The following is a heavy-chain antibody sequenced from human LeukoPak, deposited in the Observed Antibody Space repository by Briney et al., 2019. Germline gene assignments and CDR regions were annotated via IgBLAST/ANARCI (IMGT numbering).Heavy chain of an antibody. J-gene: IGHJ4*02. D-gene: IGHD3-22*01. CDR2: ISGSNSYI. Sequence: GGSLRLSCAASVFTFSSYIMHWIRQARGKGLEWVSSISGSNSYIFYADSVKGRFTVSRDNAKDSLYLQMNSLRAEDTAVYYCARARGVASSGYLILDYWGQGTLVTVSS. CDR1: VFTFSSYI. V-gene: IGHV3-21*01. CDR3: ARARGVASSGYLILDY.